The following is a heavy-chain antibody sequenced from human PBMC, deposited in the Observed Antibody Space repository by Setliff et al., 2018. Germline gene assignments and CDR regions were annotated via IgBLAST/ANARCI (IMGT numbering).Heavy chain of an antibody. D-gene: IGHD3-22*01. V-gene: IGHV4-59*08. Sequence: PSETLSLTCTVSDGSLSTYYWSWIRQPPGKGLEFIGYVYYSGTANYSPSLRSRLTMSVDTSKNHVSLKLSSVTAADTAVYYCARAHTWSLPNDNSGYPGWFDPWGQGTLVTVSS. CDR1: DGSLSTYY. CDR2: VYYSGTA. CDR3: ARAHTWSLPNDNSGYPGWFDP. J-gene: IGHJ5*02.